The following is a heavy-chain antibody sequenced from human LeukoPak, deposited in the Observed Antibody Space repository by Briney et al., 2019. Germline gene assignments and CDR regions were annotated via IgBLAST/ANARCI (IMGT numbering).Heavy chain of an antibody. J-gene: IGHJ6*04. V-gene: IGHV4-59*01. CDR2: IYYSGST. CDR3: ARDSRYYYVWGSYYSYYNSGMDV. CDR1: GGSISSYY. D-gene: IGHD3-10*01. Sequence: SETLSLTCTVSGGSISSYYWSWIRQPPGKGLGWIGYIYYSGSTNYNPSLKSRVTISVDTSKNQFSLKLSSVTAADTAVYYCARDSRYYYVWGSYYSYYNSGMDVGGKGTTAPVSS.